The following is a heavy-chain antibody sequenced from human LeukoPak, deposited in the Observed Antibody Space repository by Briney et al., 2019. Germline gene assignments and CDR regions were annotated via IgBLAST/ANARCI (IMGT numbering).Heavy chain of an antibody. Sequence: GGSLRLSCAASGFTFSSHWMHWVRQAPGKGLVWVSRIKGDGNTNYADSVKGRFTISRDNAKNTVSLQMNSLRAEDTGVYYCARGPSEIGGYYPEYFRHWGQGTLVTVSS. CDR2: IKGDGNT. CDR3: ARGPSEIGGYYPEYFRH. J-gene: IGHJ1*01. V-gene: IGHV3-74*01. D-gene: IGHD3-22*01. CDR1: GFTFSSHW.